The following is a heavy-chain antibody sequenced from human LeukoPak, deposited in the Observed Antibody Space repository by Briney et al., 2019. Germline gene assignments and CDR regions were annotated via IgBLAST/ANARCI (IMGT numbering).Heavy chain of an antibody. Sequence: SETLSLTCTVSGDSIRSFYWSWIRQPAGKGLEWIGRIYSSGNTNYNPSLKSRLTMSVDKSKNQFSLKLSSVTAADTAVYYCARDSGAYDFWSGSSTAFDIWGQGTMVTVSS. D-gene: IGHD3-3*01. CDR3: ARDSGAYDFWSGSSTAFDI. J-gene: IGHJ3*02. CDR2: IYSSGNT. CDR1: GDSIRSFY. V-gene: IGHV4-4*07.